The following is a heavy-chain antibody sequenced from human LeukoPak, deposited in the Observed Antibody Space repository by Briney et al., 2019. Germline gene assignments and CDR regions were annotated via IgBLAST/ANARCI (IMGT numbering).Heavy chain of an antibody. D-gene: IGHD2-2*01. J-gene: IGHJ4*02. Sequence: PVKVSCKASGGTLSSYAINWVGQGPGQRREWVGKVIPILGIANYAQKFQGRVTITADKSTCTAYMELSSLRSEDTAVYYCARDRIVVVPAAPGPAFDYWGQGTLVTVSS. V-gene: IGHV1-69*04. CDR2: VIPILGIA. CDR3: ARDRIVVVPAAPGPAFDY. CDR1: GGTLSSYA.